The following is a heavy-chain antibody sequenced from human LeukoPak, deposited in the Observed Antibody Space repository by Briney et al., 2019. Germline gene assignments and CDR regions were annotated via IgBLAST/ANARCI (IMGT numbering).Heavy chain of an antibody. D-gene: IGHD4-23*01. CDR2: ISYDGSYE. J-gene: IGHJ4*02. CDR3: ARGARKGDDYGGFFDY. Sequence: PGGSLRLSCAASGFTFTNYAMHWVRQAPGKGLEWVAVISYDGSYEDYADSVKGRFTISRDNSKNTLYLQMSSLRLEDTAVYYCARGARKGDDYGGFFDYWGQGTLVPISS. CDR1: GFTFTNYA. V-gene: IGHV3-30*04.